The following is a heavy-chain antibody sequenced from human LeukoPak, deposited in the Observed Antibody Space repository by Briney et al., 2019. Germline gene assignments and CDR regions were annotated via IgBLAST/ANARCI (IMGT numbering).Heavy chain of an antibody. CDR2: INPNSGGT. J-gene: IGHJ4*02. Sequence: ASVKVSCKASGYTFTGYYMHWVRQAPGQGLEWMGWINPNSGGTNYAQKFQGRVTMTRDTSISTAYMELSRLRSDDTAVYYCARSNPKMATISDYWGQGTLVTVSS. D-gene: IGHD5-24*01. CDR1: GYTFTGYY. V-gene: IGHV1-2*02. CDR3: ARSNPKMATISDY.